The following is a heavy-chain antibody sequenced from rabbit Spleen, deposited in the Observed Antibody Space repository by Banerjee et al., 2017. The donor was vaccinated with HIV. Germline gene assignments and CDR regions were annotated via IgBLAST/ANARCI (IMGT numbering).Heavy chain of an antibody. V-gene: IGHV1S40*01. CDR2: IWSGGAVT. CDR1: GFDFSSNA. CDR3: ARNCVSSGWGINL. D-gene: IGHD4-1*01. Sequence: QSLEESGGGLVQPEGSLTLTCTASGFDFSSNAMCWVRQAPGKGLKWIGCIWSGGAVTAYASWAKGRFTISKTSSTTVTLQMTSLTAADTATYFCARNCVSSGWGINLWGPGTLITVS. J-gene: IGHJ4*01.